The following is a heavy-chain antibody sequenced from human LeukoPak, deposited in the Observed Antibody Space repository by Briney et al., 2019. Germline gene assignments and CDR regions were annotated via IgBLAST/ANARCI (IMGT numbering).Heavy chain of an antibody. CDR3: ARITKDYGPFDY. CDR1: GYSFANHW. D-gene: IGHD4-17*01. CDR2: IYPGDSNS. Sequence: GESLKISCEGSGYSFANHWIGWVRQMPGKGLEWMGFIYPGDSNSRYSLSFQGQVTFSADQSINTAYLHWSSLKASDTAMYYCARITKDYGPFDYWGQGTLVTVSS. V-gene: IGHV5-51*01. J-gene: IGHJ4*02.